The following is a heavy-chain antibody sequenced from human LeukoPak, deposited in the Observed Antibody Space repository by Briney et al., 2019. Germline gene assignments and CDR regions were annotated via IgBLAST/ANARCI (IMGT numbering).Heavy chain of an antibody. Sequence: GGSLRLSCAASGFTVSSNYMSWVRQAPGKGLEWVSIIYSGGNTYYADSVKGRFTISRDNSKNTLYLQMNSLRAEDTAVYYCARLDSSGPSGCAFDIWGQGTMVTVSS. CDR1: GFTVSSNY. CDR2: IYSGGNT. CDR3: ARLDSSGPSGCAFDI. D-gene: IGHD3-22*01. V-gene: IGHV3-66*04. J-gene: IGHJ3*02.